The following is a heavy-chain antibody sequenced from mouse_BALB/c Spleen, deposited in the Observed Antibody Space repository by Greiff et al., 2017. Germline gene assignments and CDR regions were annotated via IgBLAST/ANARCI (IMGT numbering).Heavy chain of an antibody. D-gene: IGHD2-1*01. CDR1: GFSLTSYG. V-gene: IGHV2-4-1*01. Sequence: VQLKESGPGLVQPSQSLSISCTASGFSLTSYGVHWVRQSPGKGLEWLGVIWSGGSTDYNAAFISRLSISTDNSKSQVFFKMNSLQADDTAIYCCARYNLGYYAFADWGQGTLVTVSA. J-gene: IGHJ3*01. CDR2: IWSGGST. CDR3: ARYNLGYYAFAD.